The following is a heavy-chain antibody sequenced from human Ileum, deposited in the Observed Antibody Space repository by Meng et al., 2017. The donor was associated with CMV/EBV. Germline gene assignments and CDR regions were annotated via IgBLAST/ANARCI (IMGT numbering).Heavy chain of an antibody. CDR2: ISSLGSKT. Sequence: GESLKISCAASGFSFSSFAMNWVRQAPGKGLEWVSFISSLGSKTYYADSVKGRFTISRDNAKNSLSLQMHSLRAEDTAVYYCATLISTPDYDYFYGMDLWGQGTTVTVSS. V-gene: IGHV3-21*01. J-gene: IGHJ6*02. CDR3: ATLISTPDYDYFYGMDL. D-gene: IGHD3-16*01. CDR1: GFSFSSFA.